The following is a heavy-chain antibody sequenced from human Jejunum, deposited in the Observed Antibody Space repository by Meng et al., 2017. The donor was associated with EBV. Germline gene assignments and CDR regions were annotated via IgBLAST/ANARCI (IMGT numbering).Heavy chain of an antibody. D-gene: IGHD5-24*01. CDR2: MSPDNGDT. CDR3: ARGDGYNLY. V-gene: IGHV1-8*01. J-gene: IGHJ4*02. Sequence: QGELVQSGAGVKKPGASVKVSCKASGYTFTTHHINWVRQATGQGLEYMGWMSPDNGDTGYAQNFQGRLTMTRDTSISTAYMELSSLTSDDTAIYYCARGDGYNLYWGQGTLVTVSS. CDR1: GYTFTTHH.